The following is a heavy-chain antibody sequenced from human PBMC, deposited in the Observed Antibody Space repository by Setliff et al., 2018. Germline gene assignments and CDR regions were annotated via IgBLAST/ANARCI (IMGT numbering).Heavy chain of an antibody. V-gene: IGHV1-18*01. CDR3: ARDVGTSSFEVATMIVVAATDAFDI. D-gene: IGHD3-22*01. CDR1: GHTFTSYS. J-gene: IGHJ3*02. Sequence: ASVKVSCKASGHTFTSYSISWVRQAPGQGLEWMGWISAYNGNTNYAQKLQGRVTMTTDTSTSTAYMELRSLRSDDTAVYYCARDVGTSSFEVATMIVVAATDAFDIWGQGTMVTVSS. CDR2: ISAYNGNT.